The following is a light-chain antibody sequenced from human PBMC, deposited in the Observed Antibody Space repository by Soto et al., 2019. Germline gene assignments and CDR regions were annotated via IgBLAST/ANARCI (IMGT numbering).Light chain of an antibody. CDR3: QQYGSSPLT. J-gene: IGKJ4*01. Sequence: EIVLTQSPGTLSLSPGERVTLSCRASQSVSSSYLAWYQQKPGQAPRLLIYGASTRATGIPDRFSGSGSGTDFTFTISRLESEDFAVYFCQQYGSSPLTFGGGIKVEIK. V-gene: IGKV3-20*01. CDR1: QSVSSSY. CDR2: GAS.